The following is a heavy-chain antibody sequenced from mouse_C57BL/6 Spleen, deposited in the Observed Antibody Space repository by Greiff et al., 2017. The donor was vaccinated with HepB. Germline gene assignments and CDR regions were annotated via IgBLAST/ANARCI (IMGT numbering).Heavy chain of an antibody. V-gene: IGHV5-17*01. Sequence: EVMLVESGGGLVKPGGSLKLSCAASGFTFSDYGMHWVRQAPEKGLEWVAYISSGSSTIYYADTVKGRFTISSDDAKNTLFLQMTSLRSEDTAMYYCGRLGIYYGNYAMDYWGQGTSVTVSS. CDR3: GRLGIYYGNYAMDY. CDR2: ISSGSSTI. J-gene: IGHJ4*01. D-gene: IGHD2-1*01. CDR1: GFTFSDYG.